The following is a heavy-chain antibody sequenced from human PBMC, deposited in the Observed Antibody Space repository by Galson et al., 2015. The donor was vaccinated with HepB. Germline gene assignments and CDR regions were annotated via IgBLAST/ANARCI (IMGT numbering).Heavy chain of an antibody. CDR2: IYYNGNT. J-gene: IGHJ4*02. Sequence: ATLSLTCTVSGGSISYCYWSWIRQPPGKGLEWIGYIYYNGNTNYNLSLKSRVTISVDTTKNQFSLRQSSVTAADTAVYYCARHDPNSGWSDFDYWGQGALVTVSS. CDR1: GGSISYCY. V-gene: IGHV4-59*08. D-gene: IGHD6-19*01. CDR3: ARHDPNSGWSDFDY.